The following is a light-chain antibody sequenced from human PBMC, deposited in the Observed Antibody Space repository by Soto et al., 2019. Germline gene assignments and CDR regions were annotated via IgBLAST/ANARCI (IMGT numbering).Light chain of an antibody. CDR1: SSNIGAGYD. CDR2: GNS. Sequence: QSVLTQPPSVSGAPGQRVTISCTGSSSNIGAGYDVHWYQQLPGTAPKLLIYGNSNRPSGVPDRFSGSKSGTSASLAMTGLQAEDEADYYCQSYDSSLSGHVVFGGGTKLTVL. J-gene: IGLJ2*01. V-gene: IGLV1-40*01. CDR3: QSYDSSLSGHVV.